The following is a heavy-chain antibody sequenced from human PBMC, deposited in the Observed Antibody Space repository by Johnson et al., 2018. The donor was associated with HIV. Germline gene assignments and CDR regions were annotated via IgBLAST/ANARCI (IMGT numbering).Heavy chain of an antibody. V-gene: IGHV3-53*01. CDR2: IYSGGST. D-gene: IGHD4-23*01. J-gene: IGHJ3*02. CDR1: GFTVSSNY. CDR3: ARRTVVTPGAFDI. Sequence: VQLVESGGGLIQPGGSLRLSCAASGFTVSSNYMSWVRQAPGKGLEWVSVIYSGGSTYYADSVKGRFTISRDNSKNTLYLQMDSLGAEDTAVYYCARRTVVTPGAFDIWGQGTMVTVSS.